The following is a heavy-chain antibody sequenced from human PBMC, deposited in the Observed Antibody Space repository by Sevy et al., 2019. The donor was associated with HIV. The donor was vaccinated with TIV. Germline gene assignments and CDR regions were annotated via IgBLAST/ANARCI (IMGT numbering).Heavy chain of an antibody. Sequence: GGSLRLSCAASGFTFNTYAMHWVRQAPGKGLEWVAVINNSGGSTDYADSVRGRFSISRDNPNVYLEMNSLRVEDTAVYYCVKERVGYISSWYYFDYWGQGTLVTVSS. CDR2: INNSGGST. D-gene: IGHD6-13*01. J-gene: IGHJ4*02. CDR1: GFTFNTYA. V-gene: IGHV3-23*01. CDR3: VKERVGYISSWYYFDY.